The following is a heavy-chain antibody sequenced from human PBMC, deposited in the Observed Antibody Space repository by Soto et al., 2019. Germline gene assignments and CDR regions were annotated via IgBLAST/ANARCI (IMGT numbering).Heavy chain of an antibody. Sequence: ASVKVSCKASGYTFTSYGISWVRQAPGQGLEWMGWISAYNGNTNYAQKLQGRVTMTTDTSTSTAYMELRSLRSDDTAVYYCARASYYYDSSDPVDAFDIWGQGTMVTVSS. CDR3: ARASYYYDSSDPVDAFDI. V-gene: IGHV1-18*01. CDR1: GYTFTSYG. D-gene: IGHD3-22*01. J-gene: IGHJ3*02. CDR2: ISAYNGNT.